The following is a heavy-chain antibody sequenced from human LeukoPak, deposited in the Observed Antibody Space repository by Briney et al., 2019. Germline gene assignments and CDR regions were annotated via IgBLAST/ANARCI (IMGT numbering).Heavy chain of an antibody. CDR2: INPNSGGT. V-gene: IGHV1-2*06. D-gene: IGHD1-26*01. Sequence: ASVKVSCKASGYTFTGYYMHWVRQAPGQGLEWMGRINPNSGGTNYAQKFQGRVTMTRDTSISTAYMELSRLRSDDTAVYYCVKSRYSGNQRSAFDIWGQGTMVTVSS. CDR3: VKSRYSGNQRSAFDI. J-gene: IGHJ3*02. CDR1: GYTFTGYY.